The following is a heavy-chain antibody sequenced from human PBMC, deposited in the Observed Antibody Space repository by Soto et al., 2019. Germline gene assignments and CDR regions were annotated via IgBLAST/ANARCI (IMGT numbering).Heavy chain of an antibody. J-gene: IGHJ6*02. D-gene: IGHD6-13*01. CDR2: INPSGGST. CDR3: ARALAAAHYYYYYGMDF. CDR1: GYTFTSYY. V-gene: IGHV1-46*01. Sequence: ASVKVSCKASGYTFTSYYMHWVRQAPGQGLEWMGIINPSGGSTSYAQKFQGRVTMTRDTSTSTVYMELSSLRSEDTAVYYCARALAAAHYYYYYGMDFWGQGITVTVSS.